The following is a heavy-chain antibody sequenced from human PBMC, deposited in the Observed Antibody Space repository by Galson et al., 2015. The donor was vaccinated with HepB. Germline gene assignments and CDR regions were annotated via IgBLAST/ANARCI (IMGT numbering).Heavy chain of an antibody. CDR3: AKFRGTDIGEYHFDH. J-gene: IGHJ4*02. D-gene: IGHD2-15*01. CDR1: GFTFSTFA. V-gene: IGHV3-23*05. CDR2: LHNDGVTT. Sequence: SLRLSCAASGFTFSTFAMGWVRQAPGKGLEWVSTLHNDGVTTHIADSVRGRFTISRDNSKNTLFLQMNSLGVEDTALYYCAKFRGTDIGEYHFDHWGQGTLVTVSS.